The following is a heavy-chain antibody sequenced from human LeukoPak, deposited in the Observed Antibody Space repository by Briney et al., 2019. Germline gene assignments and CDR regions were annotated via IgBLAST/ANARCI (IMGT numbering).Heavy chain of an antibody. CDR3: ARDEGTSGYDLLDY. V-gene: IGHV3-7*01. D-gene: IGHD5-12*01. Sequence: PGGSLRLSCAASGFTFSNYWLNWVRQAPGKGLERVATINQYGGEKYYVDSVKGRFTISRDNAKDSLYLQMNSLRAEDTAVYYCARDEGTSGYDLLDYWGQGTLVTVSS. J-gene: IGHJ4*01. CDR2: INQYGGEK. CDR1: GFTFSNYW.